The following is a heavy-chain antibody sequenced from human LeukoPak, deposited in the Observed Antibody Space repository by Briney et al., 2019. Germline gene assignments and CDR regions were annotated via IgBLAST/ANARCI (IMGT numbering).Heavy chain of an antibody. D-gene: IGHD4-23*01. Sequence: GESLKISCKGSGYSFTSYWIGWVRQMPGKGLEWMGIIYPGDSDTRYSPSFQGQVTISADKSISTAYLQWSSLTASDTAMYYCASAYGGTDYYYYGMDVWGQGTTVTVSS. CDR1: GYSFTSYW. CDR3: ASAYGGTDYYYYGMDV. CDR2: IYPGDSDT. V-gene: IGHV5-51*01. J-gene: IGHJ6*02.